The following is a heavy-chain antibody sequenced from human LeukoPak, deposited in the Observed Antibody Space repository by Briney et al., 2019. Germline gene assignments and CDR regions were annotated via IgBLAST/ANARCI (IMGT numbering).Heavy chain of an antibody. V-gene: IGHV3-21*01. Sequence: TGGSLRLSCAASGFTFSSYSMNWVRQAPGKGLEWVSSISSSSSYIYYADSVKGRFTISRDHAKNSLYLQMNSLRAEDTAVYYCARDQAVTTSSPYFDYWGQGTLVTVSS. D-gene: IGHD4-17*01. CDR3: ARDQAVTTSSPYFDY. CDR2: ISSSSSYI. J-gene: IGHJ4*02. CDR1: GFTFSSYS.